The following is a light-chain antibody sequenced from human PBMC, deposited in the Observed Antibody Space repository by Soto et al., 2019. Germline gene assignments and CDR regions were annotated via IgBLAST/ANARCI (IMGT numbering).Light chain of an antibody. CDR3: QQYGTSPGT. Sequence: EIVLTQSPGTLSLSPGERATLSCRASQAVTSSYLAWYRQNPGQPPRLLIYAASRRATAIPDRFIGSGSGTDFTLTISRLEPEDVAVYYCQQYGTSPGTFGQGTKVEIK. CDR1: QAVTSSY. J-gene: IGKJ1*01. V-gene: IGKV3-20*01. CDR2: AAS.